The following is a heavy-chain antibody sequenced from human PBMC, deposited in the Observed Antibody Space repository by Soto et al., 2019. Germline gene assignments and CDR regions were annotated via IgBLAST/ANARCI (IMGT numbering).Heavy chain of an antibody. CDR1: EFTFSDYY. D-gene: IGHD4-4*01. CDR2: ISSSCRTI. J-gene: IGHJ6*03. V-gene: IGHV3-11*01. Sequence: QVQVVESGGGLVKPGGSLRLSCAASEFTFSDYYMNWIRQAPGKGLEWVSYISSSCRTIYYADSVKGRFTISRDNAKNSLSLQMNSLRAEDTAGYYCARGLQAVKYYHRDVWGKGTTVTVSS. CDR3: ARGLQAVKYYHRDV.